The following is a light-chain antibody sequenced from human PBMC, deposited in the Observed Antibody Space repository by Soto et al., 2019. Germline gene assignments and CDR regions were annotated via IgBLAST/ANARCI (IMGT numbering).Light chain of an antibody. V-gene: IGLV2-14*01. CDR3: SSYTRTSSYV. CDR1: SSDIGNYDY. CDR2: EVS. Sequence: QSARTQPASVSGSPGQSITISCTGTSSDIGNYDYVSWYQQHPGKAPKLLISEVSNRPSGVSYRFSGSKPGTTASLTISGLQAEDEADYYCSSYTRTSSYVFGGGTKVTV. J-gene: IGLJ1*01.